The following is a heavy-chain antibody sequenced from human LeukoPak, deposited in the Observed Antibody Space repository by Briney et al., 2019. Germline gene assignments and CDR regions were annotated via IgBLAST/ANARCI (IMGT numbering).Heavy chain of an antibody. CDR2: IYTTGTT. D-gene: IGHD3-10*01. J-gene: IGHJ4*02. CDR1: GGSIRRYY. V-gene: IGHV4-4*07. Sequence: SETLSLTCTVSGGSIRRYYWGWVRQPAGKGLEWIGRIYTTGTTNYNPSLKSRLALSVDTSKNQFSLKLTSVGAADTAIYYCARQGYTASYYFLDYWSPGTLVTVSS. CDR3: ARQGYTASYYFLDY.